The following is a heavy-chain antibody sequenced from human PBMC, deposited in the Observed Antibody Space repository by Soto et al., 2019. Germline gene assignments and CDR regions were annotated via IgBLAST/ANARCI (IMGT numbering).Heavy chain of an antibody. V-gene: IGHV3-30-3*01. CDR1: GFTFSSYA. CDR2: ISYDGSNK. Sequence: QVQLVESGGGVVQPGRSLRLSCAASGFTFSSYAMHWVRQAPGKGLEWVAVISYDGSNKYYADSVKGRFTISRYNYKNTLYLQMNSLRAEDTAVYYCARAYEGDYFDYWGQGTLVTVSS. J-gene: IGHJ4*02. CDR3: ARAYEGDYFDY. D-gene: IGHD3-16*01.